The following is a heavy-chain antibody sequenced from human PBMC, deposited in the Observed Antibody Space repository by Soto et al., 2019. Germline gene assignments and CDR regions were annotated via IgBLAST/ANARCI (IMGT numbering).Heavy chain of an antibody. J-gene: IGHJ4*02. V-gene: IGHV4-34*01. CDR3: ARHKDYGDYYFDY. CDR1: GGSFSGYY. D-gene: IGHD4-17*01. CDR2: INHSGST. Sequence: SETLSLTCAVYGGSFSGYYWTWIRQPPGTGLEWIGEINHSGSTNYNPSLKSRVTISVDTSKNQFSLKLSSVTAADTAVYYCARHKDYGDYYFDYWGQGTLVTVSS.